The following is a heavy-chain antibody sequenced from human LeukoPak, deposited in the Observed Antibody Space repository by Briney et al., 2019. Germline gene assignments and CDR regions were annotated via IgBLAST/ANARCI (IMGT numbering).Heavy chain of an antibody. V-gene: IGHV1-24*01. D-gene: IGHD1-26*01. CDR2: FDPEDGET. Sequence: ASVTVSCKVSGYTLTELSMHWVRQAPGKGREGMGGFDPEDGETIYAQKFQGRVTMTEDTSTDTAYMELSSLRSEDTAVYYCATVGVGATQDYYYYGMDVWGQGTTVTVSS. CDR1: GYTLTELS. CDR3: ATVGVGATQDYYYYGMDV. J-gene: IGHJ6*02.